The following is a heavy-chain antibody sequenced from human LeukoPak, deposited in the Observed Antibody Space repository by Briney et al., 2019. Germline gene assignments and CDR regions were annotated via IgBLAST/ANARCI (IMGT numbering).Heavy chain of an antibody. D-gene: IGHD2-15*01. J-gene: IGHJ6*03. V-gene: IGHV3-23*01. CDR3: AKNGDRGAYCSGGTCYPYYYYYMDV. Sequence: PGGSLRLSCAASGLTFSNYGMSWVRQAPGKGLEWVSAISGSGGNTYYADSVRGRFTISRDNSRNTLYLQMNSLRAEDTAIYYCAKNGDRGAYCSGGTCYPYYYYYMDVWGKGTTVTISS. CDR2: ISGSGGNT. CDR1: GLTFSNYG.